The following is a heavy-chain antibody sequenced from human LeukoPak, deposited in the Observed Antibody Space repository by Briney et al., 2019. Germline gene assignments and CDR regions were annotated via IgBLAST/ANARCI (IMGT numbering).Heavy chain of an antibody. V-gene: IGHV3-7*01. D-gene: IGHD3-10*01. J-gene: IGHJ4*02. CDR2: IKQEGSEK. CDR1: GFTFSSYW. CDR3: AREHSYGQDFDY. Sequence: PGGSLRLSCAASGFTFSSYWMSWVRQAPGKGLEWVANIKQEGSEKYYVDSVKGRFTISRDNAKNSLYLQMSSLRAEDTAVYYCAREHSYGQDFDYWGRGTLVTVSS.